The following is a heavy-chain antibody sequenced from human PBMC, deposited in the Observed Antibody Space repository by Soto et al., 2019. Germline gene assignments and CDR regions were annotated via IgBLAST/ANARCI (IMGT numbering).Heavy chain of an antibody. D-gene: IGHD3-16*01. J-gene: IGHJ6*02. Sequence: QLQLVQSGAEVKKPGSSVKVSCKASGGTFTNYAISWVRQAPGQGLEWMGAIIPMFGTSSYAQKSQGTVTITADDSTNTAYMELRSLTFEDTAVYYCAGGVRTGNYGMDVWGQGTTVTVSS. CDR3: AGGVRTGNYGMDV. CDR1: GGTFTNYA. V-gene: IGHV1-69*01. CDR2: IIPMFGTS.